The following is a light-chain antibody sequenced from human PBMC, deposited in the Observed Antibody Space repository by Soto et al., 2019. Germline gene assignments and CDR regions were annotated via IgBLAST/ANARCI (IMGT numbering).Light chain of an antibody. V-gene: IGLV1-40*01. CDR2: DNI. CDR1: GSNLGAKYA. Sequence: QPVLTQPPSVSGAPGQKVTISCTGSGSNLGAKYAVHWYQQLPGTAPKLLIYDNINRPSGVPDRFSGSKSDTSASLAITGLQAEDEADYYCQSYDTSLSGSVFGGGTKLTVL. CDR3: QSYDTSLSGSV. J-gene: IGLJ3*02.